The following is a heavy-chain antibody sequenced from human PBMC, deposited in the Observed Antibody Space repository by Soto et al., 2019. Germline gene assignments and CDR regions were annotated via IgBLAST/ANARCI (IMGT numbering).Heavy chain of an antibody. CDR3: AKDFGLDSYNWFDP. J-gene: IGHJ5*02. CDR1: GFTFSSYA. CDR2: ISGSGGST. D-gene: IGHD1-1*01. V-gene: IGHV3-23*01. Sequence: GGSLRLSSAASGFTFSSYAMSWVRQAPGKGLEWVSAISGSGGSTYYADSVKGRFTISRDNSKNTLYLQMNSLRAEDTAVYYCAKDFGLDSYNWFDPWGQGTLVTVSS.